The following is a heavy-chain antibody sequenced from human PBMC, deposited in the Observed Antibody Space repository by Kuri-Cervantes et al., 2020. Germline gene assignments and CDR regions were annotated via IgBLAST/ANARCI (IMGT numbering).Heavy chain of an antibody. Sequence: GESLKISCAASGYTFSNYYMSWIRQAPGKGLEWVAVMYRGGSTYYADSLKVRFTISRDNAKNSLYLQMNSLRAEDTAVYYCARDNWHYVSYFDLWGQGTLVTVSS. J-gene: IGHJ4*02. V-gene: IGHV3-66*01. D-gene: IGHD1-7*01. CDR2: MYRGGST. CDR1: GYTFSNYY. CDR3: ARDNWHYVSYFDL.